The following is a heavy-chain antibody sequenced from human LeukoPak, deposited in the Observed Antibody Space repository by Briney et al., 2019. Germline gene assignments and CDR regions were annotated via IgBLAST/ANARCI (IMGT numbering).Heavy chain of an antibody. J-gene: IGHJ3*02. CDR2: ITPDGTST. CDR1: GFTFSTYW. Sequence: GGSLRLSCEASGFTFSTYWMHWVRQAPGKGLVWVSRITPDGTSTTYADSVKGRFTISRDNAENTLYVQMNSLRAEDTAVYYCARGAFGVYAFDIWGQGTMVTVSS. D-gene: IGHD3-3*01. V-gene: IGHV3-74*01. CDR3: ARGAFGVYAFDI.